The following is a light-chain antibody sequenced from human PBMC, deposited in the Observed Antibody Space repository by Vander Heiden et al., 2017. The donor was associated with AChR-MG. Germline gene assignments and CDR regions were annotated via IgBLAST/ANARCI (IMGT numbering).Light chain of an antibody. V-gene: IGKV1-13*02. CDR3: QQSRSYPLT. CDR1: HDISSD. J-gene: IGKJ4*01. Sequence: AIQVTQSPSPLSASVGDRVTIPCRASHDISSDLVWYQQKPGKVPKVLIYDASSLVSGVPSRFSGSGSGTEFTLTISSLQPEDFATYHCQQSRSYPLTFGGGTKVEIK. CDR2: DAS.